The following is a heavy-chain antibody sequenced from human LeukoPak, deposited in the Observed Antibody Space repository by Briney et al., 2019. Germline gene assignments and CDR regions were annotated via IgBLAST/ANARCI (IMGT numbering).Heavy chain of an antibody. V-gene: IGHV1-46*01. CDR1: GYTFTTYY. CDR3: ARDTKACSTPSCQTSFFDY. D-gene: IGHD2-2*01. CDR2: INPSGGST. J-gene: IGHJ4*02. Sequence: ASVKVPCKASGYTFTTYYMHWVRQAPGQGLEWMGIINPSGGSTTYAQKFQDRVTMTRDTSTSTVYMDLSSLRSEDTAVYYCARDTKACSTPSCQTSFFDYWGQGTLVTVSS.